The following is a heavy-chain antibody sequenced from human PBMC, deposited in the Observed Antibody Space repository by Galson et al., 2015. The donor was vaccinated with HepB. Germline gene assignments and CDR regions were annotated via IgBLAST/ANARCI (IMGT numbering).Heavy chain of an antibody. CDR1: GFTFSNYA. Sequence: SLRLSCAASGFTFSNYAITWVRQTPGKGLEWVSGISGSGGSTHYADSVKGRFTISRDNSKNTLYLQMNNLRAEDTAVYYCAKNRGIAPGLPPDYWGQGALVTVSS. V-gene: IGHV3-23*01. CDR2: ISGSGGST. CDR3: AKNRGIAPGLPPDY. J-gene: IGHJ4*02. D-gene: IGHD6-13*01.